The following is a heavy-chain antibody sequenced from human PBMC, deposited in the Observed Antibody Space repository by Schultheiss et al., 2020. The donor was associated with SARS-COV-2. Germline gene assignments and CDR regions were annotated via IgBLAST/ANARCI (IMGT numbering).Heavy chain of an antibody. CDR2: IYTSGST. CDR3: AREFGMVATRRYYYYMDV. CDR1: GGSFSGYY. V-gene: IGHV4-59*10. Sequence: SQTLSLTCAVYGGSFSGYYWSWIRQPPGKGLEWIGRIYTSGSTNYNPSLKSRVTISVDTSKNQFSLKLSSVTAADTDVYYCAREFGMVATRRYYYYMDVWGKGATVTVSS. J-gene: IGHJ6*03. D-gene: IGHD5-12*01.